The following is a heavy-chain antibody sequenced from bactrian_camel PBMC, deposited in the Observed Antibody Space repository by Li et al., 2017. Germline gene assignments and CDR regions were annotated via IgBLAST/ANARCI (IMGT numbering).Heavy chain of an antibody. D-gene: IGHD3*01. Sequence: HVQLVESGGGEVQAGGSLRLSCLAIGYTYGITCMGWFRQAPGKEHEGVAVIDTGGGSTYYADSVKGRFTISQVRAKNMLYLQMNSLKTEDTAVYYCMTCNSWGQGTQVTVS. J-gene: IGHJ4*01. CDR1: GYTYGITC. CDR2: IDTGGGST. V-gene: IGHV3S54*01. CDR3: MTCNS.